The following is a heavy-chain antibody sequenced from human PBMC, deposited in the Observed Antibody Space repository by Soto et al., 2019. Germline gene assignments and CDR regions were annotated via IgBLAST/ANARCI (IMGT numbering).Heavy chain of an antibody. J-gene: IGHJ6*02. Sequence: PGGSLRLSCAASGFTFSGSAMHWVRQASGKGLEWVGRIRSKANSYATAYAASVKGRFTISRDDSKNTAYLQMNSLKTEDTAVYYCTRPVYAMGEDYYYGMDVWGQGTTVTVSS. D-gene: IGHD2-8*01. CDR2: IRSKANSYAT. CDR1: GFTFSGSA. V-gene: IGHV3-73*01. CDR3: TRPVYAMGEDYYYGMDV.